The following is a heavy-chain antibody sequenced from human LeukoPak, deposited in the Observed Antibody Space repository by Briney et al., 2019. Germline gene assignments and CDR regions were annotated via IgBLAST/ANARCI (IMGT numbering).Heavy chain of an antibody. D-gene: IGHD3-22*01. CDR3: AKDATRNFYDSSGSPDY. J-gene: IGHJ4*02. Sequence: ASVKVSCKASGYTFTSYYMHWVRQAPGQGLEWMGIINPSGGSTIYAQRFQGRVTMTSDMSTSTVNMELSSLTSEDTAVYYCAKDATRNFYDSSGSPDYWGQRTLVTLSS. CDR2: INPSGGST. CDR1: GYTFTSYY. V-gene: IGHV1-46*01.